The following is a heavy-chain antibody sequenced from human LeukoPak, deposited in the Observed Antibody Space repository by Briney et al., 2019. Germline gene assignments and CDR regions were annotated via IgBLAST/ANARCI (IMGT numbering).Heavy chain of an antibody. V-gene: IGHV4-39*01. D-gene: IGHD1-14*01. J-gene: IGHJ4*02. CDR2: IFYSGAT. CDR1: GGSISSGTYF. Sequence: SDTLSLTCTVSGGSISSGTYFWGWIRQPPGECLEWVGSIFYSGATYYNPSLKSRVTISVDTSKKQFSLKLNSVTAADTAVYYCARHGHKNEYNSPGVDYWGQGTLVTVSS. CDR3: ARHGHKNEYNSPGVDY.